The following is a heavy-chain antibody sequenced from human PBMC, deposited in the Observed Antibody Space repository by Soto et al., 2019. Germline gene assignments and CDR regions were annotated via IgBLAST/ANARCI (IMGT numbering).Heavy chain of an antibody. CDR3: AEHPGVCSSSSLSPWFDS. V-gene: IGHV4-59*01. J-gene: IGHJ5*01. CDR1: GGSISSYY. CDR2: IYYSGST. Sequence: SETLSLTCTVSGGSISSYYWSWIRQPPGKGLEWIGYIYYSGSTNYNPSLKSRVTISVDTSKNQFSLKLSSVTAADTAVYYCAEHPGVCSSSSLSPWFDSWGQGTLVTVSS. D-gene: IGHD2-2*01.